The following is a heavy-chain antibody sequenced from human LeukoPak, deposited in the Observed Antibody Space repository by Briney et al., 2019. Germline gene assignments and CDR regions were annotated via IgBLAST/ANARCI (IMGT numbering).Heavy chain of an antibody. CDR3: APRGWYFDY. J-gene: IGHJ4*02. V-gene: IGHV3-23*01. CDR1: GFTFSSYA. Sequence: GGSLRLSCAASGFTFSSYAMSWVRRAPGKGLEWVSAISGSGGSTYYADSVKGRFTISRDNSKNTLYLQMNSLRAEDTAVYYWAPRGWYFDYWGQGTLVTVSS. CDR2: ISGSGGST.